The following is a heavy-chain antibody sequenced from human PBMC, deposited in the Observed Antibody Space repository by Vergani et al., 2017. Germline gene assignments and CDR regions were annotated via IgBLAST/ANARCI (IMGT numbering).Heavy chain of an antibody. CDR2: ISSSSSYI. CDR3: ARDRHVLRFLEWFDAFDI. CDR1: GFTFSSYS. Sequence: EVQLVESGGGLVKPGGSLRLSCAASGFTFSSYSMNWVRQAPGKGLEWVSSISSSSSYIYYADSVKGRFTISRDNAKNSLYLQMNSLRAEDTAVYYCARDRHVLRFLEWFDAFDIWGQGTMVTVSS. D-gene: IGHD3-3*01. V-gene: IGHV3-21*01. J-gene: IGHJ3*02.